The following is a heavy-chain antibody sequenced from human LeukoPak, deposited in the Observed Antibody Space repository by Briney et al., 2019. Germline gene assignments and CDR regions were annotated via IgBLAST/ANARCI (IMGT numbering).Heavy chain of an antibody. CDR3: ARDGGDSSGYSTFDY. CDR2: IYSGGNT. J-gene: IGHJ4*02. D-gene: IGHD3-22*01. V-gene: IGHV3-53*01. CDR1: GFTVSSNS. Sequence: GGSLRLSCTVSGFTVSSNSMSWVRQAPGKGLEWVSFIYSGGNTHYSDSVKGRFTISRDYSKNTLYLQMNSLRAEDTALYYCARDGGDSSGYSTFDYWGQGTLVTVSS.